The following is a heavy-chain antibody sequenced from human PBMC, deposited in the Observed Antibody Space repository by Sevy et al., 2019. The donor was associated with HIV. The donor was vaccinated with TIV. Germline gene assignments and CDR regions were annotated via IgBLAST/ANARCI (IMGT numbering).Heavy chain of an antibody. CDR2: ISGSGGST. Sequence: GGSLRLSCAASGFTFSSYAMSWVRQAPGKGLEWVSAISGSGGSTYYADSVKGRFTISRDNSKNTLYLQMNSLRAEDTAVYYCAKARGYSYGYGSEFDYWGQGTLVTVSS. J-gene: IGHJ4*02. D-gene: IGHD5-18*01. CDR1: GFTFSSYA. CDR3: AKARGYSYGYGSEFDY. V-gene: IGHV3-23*01.